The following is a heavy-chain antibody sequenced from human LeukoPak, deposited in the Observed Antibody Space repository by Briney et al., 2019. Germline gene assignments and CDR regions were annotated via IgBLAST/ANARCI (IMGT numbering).Heavy chain of an antibody. J-gene: IGHJ4*02. Sequence: SGTLSLTCAVSGGSISRSNWWSWVRQPPGKGLEWIGEIYYSGSTNYNPSLKSRVTISIDKSKNQFSLELSSVTAADTAVYYCARGGSVYSGYEPFDYWGQGTLVTVSS. CDR2: IYYSGST. D-gene: IGHD5-12*01. V-gene: IGHV4-4*02. CDR1: GGSISRSNW. CDR3: ARGGSVYSGYEPFDY.